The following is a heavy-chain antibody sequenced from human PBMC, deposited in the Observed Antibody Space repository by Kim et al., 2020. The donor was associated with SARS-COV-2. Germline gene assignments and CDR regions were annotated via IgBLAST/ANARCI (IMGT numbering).Heavy chain of an antibody. Sequence: EYAAPVEGRFIISRDDSRNTLFLQMNSLKTEETAVYYCTFRRRSHTEGSDYWGQGNLVTVSS. J-gene: IGHJ4*02. D-gene: IGHD3-10*01. CDR3: TFRRRSHTEGSDY. V-gene: IGHV3-15*01.